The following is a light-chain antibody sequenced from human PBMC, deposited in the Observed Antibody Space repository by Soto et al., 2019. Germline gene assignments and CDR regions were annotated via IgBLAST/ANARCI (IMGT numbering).Light chain of an antibody. Sequence: DIQMTQSPSSLSASVGDTVTITCRASQSISVHLNWYQQKPGKVPKLLIYAASNLQSRVPLRFSGSGSETDFALTTSSLQPDDLANYYCQQSYITPYPFGQGTKLEIK. V-gene: IGKV1-39*01. CDR3: QQSYITPYP. CDR2: AAS. CDR1: QSISVH. J-gene: IGKJ2*01.